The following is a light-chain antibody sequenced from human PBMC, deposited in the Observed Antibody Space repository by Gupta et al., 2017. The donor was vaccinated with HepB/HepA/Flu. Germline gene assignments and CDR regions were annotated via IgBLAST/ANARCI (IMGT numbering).Light chain of an antibody. CDR3: ASWDDGISCWV. J-gene: IGLJ3*02. Sequence: SVLTQPPSASRTPGQRVTISCSGSTSNIGHNYVYWYQHLPGTAPKVLIYRHDRRPSGVPDRFSGSKSGASASLAISGLRSEGEADYYCASWDDGISCWVFGVGTKLTVL. CDR1: TSNIGHNY. V-gene: IGLV1-47*01. CDR2: RHD.